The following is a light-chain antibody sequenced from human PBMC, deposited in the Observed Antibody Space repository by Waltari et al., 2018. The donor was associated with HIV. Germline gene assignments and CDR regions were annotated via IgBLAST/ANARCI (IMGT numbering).Light chain of an antibody. V-gene: IGKV3-15*01. CDR1: QSVSIN. Sequence: EIVMTQSLATLSVSPGERATLSCRASQSVSINLAWYQQKPGQAPRLLIYGASTRATGIPARFSGSGSGTEFTLTISSLQSEDFAVYYCQQYNNWPRTFGQGTKLEIK. J-gene: IGKJ2*01. CDR3: QQYNNWPRT. CDR2: GAS.